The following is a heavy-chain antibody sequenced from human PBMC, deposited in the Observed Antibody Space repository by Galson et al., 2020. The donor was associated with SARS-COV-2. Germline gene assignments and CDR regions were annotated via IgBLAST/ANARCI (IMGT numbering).Heavy chain of an antibody. J-gene: IGHJ4*02. V-gene: IGHV3-64*01. CDR2: INNGGNT. CDR3: ARGGTGSFDY. CDR1: GFTFSYYA. Sequence: TGGSLRLSCAASGFTFSYYAMYWVRQAPGKGLEYVSGINNGGNTYYANYVKDRFTISRDNSKNMMHLQMDSLRTDDMAVYFCARGGTGSFDYWGRGTLVTGSS. D-gene: IGHD3-10*01.